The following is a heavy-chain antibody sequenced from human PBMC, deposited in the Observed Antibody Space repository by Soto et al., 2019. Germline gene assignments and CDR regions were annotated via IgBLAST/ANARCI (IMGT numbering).Heavy chain of an antibody. D-gene: IGHD2-15*01. CDR2: IYYSGST. CDR3: ASTDGGNLYYFDY. J-gene: IGHJ4*02. CDR1: GGSISSGGYY. V-gene: IGHV4-31*03. Sequence: QVQLQESGPGLVKPSQTLSLTCTVSGGSISSGGYYWSWIRQHPGKGLEWIGYIYYSGSTYYNPYRKAGVTLSVDRSKTQCALELSSVTAADTAVYDCASTDGGNLYYFDYWGQGTLVTVAS.